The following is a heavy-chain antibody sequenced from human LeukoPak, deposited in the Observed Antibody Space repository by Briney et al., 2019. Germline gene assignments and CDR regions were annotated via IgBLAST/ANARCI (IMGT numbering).Heavy chain of an antibody. D-gene: IGHD3-22*01. Sequence: GESLRLSCAAAGFRFSRYWMSWVRQAPGKGLEWVSYISSSSSTMYYADSVKGRFSISRDNAKKSLYLQMNSLRAEDTAVYYCARDHHRRLYDSQARDTFDIWGQGTMVTVSS. CDR2: ISSSSSTM. CDR3: ARDHHRRLYDSQARDTFDI. CDR1: GFRFSRYW. J-gene: IGHJ3*02. V-gene: IGHV3-48*01.